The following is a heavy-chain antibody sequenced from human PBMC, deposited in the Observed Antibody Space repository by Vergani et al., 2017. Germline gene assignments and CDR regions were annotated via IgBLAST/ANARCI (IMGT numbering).Heavy chain of an antibody. D-gene: IGHD2-2*01. CDR3: ARARPGCSSTSCPVDY. Sequence: QVQLVQSGAEVKKPGASVKVSCKASGYTFTGYYMHWVRQAPGQGLEWMGWIHPNSGGTNYAQKFQGWVTMTRDTSISTAYMELSRLRSKDTAVYYCARARPGCSSTSCPVDYWGQGTLVTVSS. V-gene: IGHV1-2*04. J-gene: IGHJ4*02. CDR2: IHPNSGGT. CDR1: GYTFTGYY.